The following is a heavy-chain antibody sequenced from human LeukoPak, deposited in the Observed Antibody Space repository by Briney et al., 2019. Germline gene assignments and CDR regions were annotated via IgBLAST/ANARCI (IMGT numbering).Heavy chain of an antibody. J-gene: IGHJ4*02. D-gene: IGHD3-3*01. V-gene: IGHV4-39*01. Sequence: SETLSLTCTVSGGSISSSSYSWGWIRQPPGKGLEWIGSIYYSGTTYYNPSLKSRVTISVDTSKIQFSLKLRSVAATDTAVYFCARLRFDFWSGYTHPYFDYWGQGTLVTVSS. CDR1: GGSISSSSYS. CDR3: ARLRFDFWSGYTHPYFDY. CDR2: IYYSGTT.